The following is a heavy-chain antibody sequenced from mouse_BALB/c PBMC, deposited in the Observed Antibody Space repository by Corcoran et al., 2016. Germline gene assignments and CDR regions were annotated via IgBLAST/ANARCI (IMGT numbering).Heavy chain of an antibody. V-gene: IGHV1-26*01. CDR2: INPYNGAT. CDR3: ARKTSYYGSSLYAMDY. Sequence: EVQLQQSGPELVKPGASVKISCKASGYSFTGYYMHWVKQSHVKSLEWIGRINPYNGATSYNQNFKDKASLTVDKSSSTAYMELHSLTSEDSAVYYCARKTSYYGSSLYAMDYWSQGTSVTVSS. D-gene: IGHD1-1*01. CDR1: GYSFTGYY. J-gene: IGHJ4*01.